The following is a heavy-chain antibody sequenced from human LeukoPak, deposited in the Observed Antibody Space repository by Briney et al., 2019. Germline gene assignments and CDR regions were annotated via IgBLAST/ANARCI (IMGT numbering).Heavy chain of an antibody. J-gene: IGHJ5*02. Sequence: SETPSLTCTVSGGSISSSSYYWGWIRQPPGKGLEWIGYIYYSGSTNYNPSLKSRVTISVDTSKNQFSLKLSSVTAADTAVYYCARLAAGWFDPWGQGTLVTVSS. D-gene: IGHD6-13*01. CDR3: ARLAAGWFDP. CDR1: GGSISSSSYY. CDR2: IYYSGST. V-gene: IGHV4-61*05.